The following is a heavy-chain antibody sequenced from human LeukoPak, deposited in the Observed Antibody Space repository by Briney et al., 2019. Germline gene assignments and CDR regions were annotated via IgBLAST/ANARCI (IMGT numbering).Heavy chain of an antibody. D-gene: IGHD7-27*01. CDR3: AKDNWGEYYYYMDV. J-gene: IGHJ6*03. CDR1: GFTFSSYG. V-gene: IGHV3-30*02. Sequence: GGSLRLSCAASGFTFSSYGMHWVRQAPGKGLEWVAFIRYDGSNKYYADSVKGRFTISRDNSKNTLYLQMNSLRAEDTAVYYCAKDNWGEYYYYMDVWGKGTTVTVSS. CDR2: IRYDGSNK.